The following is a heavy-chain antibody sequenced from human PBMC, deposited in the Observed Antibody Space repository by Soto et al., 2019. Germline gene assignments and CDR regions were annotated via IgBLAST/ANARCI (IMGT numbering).Heavy chain of an antibody. D-gene: IGHD3-22*01. CDR1: GDTFSSYA. CDR2: IIPIFGTA. Sequence: QVQLVQSGAEVKKPGSSVKVSCKASGDTFSSYAISWVRQAPGQGLEWMGGIIPIFGTANYAQKFQGRVTMTEDESTSTAYMELSSLRSEDTAVYYCARDGSGYRSRASPMDVWGQGTTVTVSS. V-gene: IGHV1-69*01. J-gene: IGHJ6*02. CDR3: ARDGSGYRSRASPMDV.